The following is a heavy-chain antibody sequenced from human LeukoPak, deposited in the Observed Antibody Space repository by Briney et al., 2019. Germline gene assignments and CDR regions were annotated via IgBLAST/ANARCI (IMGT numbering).Heavy chain of an antibody. Sequence: ASVKVSCKASGYTFTGYYLHWVRQAAGQGLEWMGWINPNSGGTNYAQKFQGRVTMTRDTSISTAYMELSRLRSDDTAVYYCARDMGCISTSCHRDAFDIWGQGTMVTVSS. D-gene: IGHD2-2*01. CDR2: INPNSGGT. CDR1: GYTFTGYY. CDR3: ARDMGCISTSCHRDAFDI. V-gene: IGHV1-2*02. J-gene: IGHJ3*02.